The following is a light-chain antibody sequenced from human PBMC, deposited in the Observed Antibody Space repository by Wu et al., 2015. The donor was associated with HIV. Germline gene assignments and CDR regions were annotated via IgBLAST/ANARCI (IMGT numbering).Light chain of an antibody. V-gene: IGKV1-9*01. CDR2: AAS. J-gene: IGKJ2*03. Sequence: DIQLTQSPSFLSASVGDRVTITCRASQGISSYFAWYQQKPGKAPKLLIYAASTLQSGVPSRFSGSGSGTEFTLTISSLQPEDFATYYCQQYYSTPPYSFGQGTKLEIK. CDR1: QGISSY. CDR3: QQYYSTPPYS.